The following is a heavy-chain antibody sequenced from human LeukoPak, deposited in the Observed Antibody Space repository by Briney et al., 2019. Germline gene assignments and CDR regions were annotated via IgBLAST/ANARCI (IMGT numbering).Heavy chain of an antibody. CDR3: ARVGDSSGYYYSFDFQH. CDR1: GYTFTSYG. Sequence: GASVKVSCKASGYTFTSYGISWVRQAPGQGLEWMGWISAYNGNTNYAQKLQGRVTMTTDTSTSTAYMELRSLRSDDTAVYYCARVGDSSGYYYSFDFQHWGQGTLVTVSS. D-gene: IGHD3-22*01. J-gene: IGHJ1*01. CDR2: ISAYNGNT. V-gene: IGHV1-18*01.